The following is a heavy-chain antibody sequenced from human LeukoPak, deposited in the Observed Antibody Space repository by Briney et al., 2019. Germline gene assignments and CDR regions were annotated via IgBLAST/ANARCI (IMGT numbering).Heavy chain of an antibody. D-gene: IGHD3-22*01. CDR2: INPSGGST. CDR1: GYTFTSYY. CDR3: ARVEYYYDSSGYYSLGFDY. Sequence: ASVTVSCTASGYTFTSYYMHWVRQAPGQGLEWMGIINPSGGSTSYAQKFQGRVTMTRDTSTSTVYMELSSLRSEDTAVYYCARVEYYYDSSGYYSLGFDYWGQGTLVTVSS. V-gene: IGHV1-46*01. J-gene: IGHJ4*02.